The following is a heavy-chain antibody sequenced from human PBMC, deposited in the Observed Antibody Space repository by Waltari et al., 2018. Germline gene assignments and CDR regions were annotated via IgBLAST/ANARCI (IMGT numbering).Heavy chain of an antibody. CDR3: ARSYYYDRRANYPSLGAFDS. D-gene: IGHD3-22*01. CDR1: GDTFRRYA. Sequence: QVQLVQSGAEVKKPGSSVKVSCKASGDTFRRYAISWVRQAPGQGLEWMGGIIPLFGTTNHAQKFQGRVTMTADEPTSTAYVELSSLKSEDTAVYFCARSYYYDRRANYPSLGAFDSWGQGTLVTVSS. CDR2: IIPLFGTT. V-gene: IGHV1-69*12. J-gene: IGHJ4*02.